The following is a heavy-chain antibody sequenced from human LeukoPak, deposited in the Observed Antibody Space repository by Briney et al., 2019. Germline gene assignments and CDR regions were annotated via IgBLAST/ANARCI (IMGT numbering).Heavy chain of an antibody. CDR3: ARSYGSGSLNWFDP. J-gene: IGHJ5*02. Sequence: GGSLRLSCAASGFTFSSYWMSWVRQAPGKGLEWVANIKQDGSEKYYVDSVKGRFTISRDNAKNSLYLQMNSLRSDDTAVYYCARSYGSGSLNWFDPWGQGTLVTVSS. V-gene: IGHV3-7*03. D-gene: IGHD3-10*01. CDR1: GFTFSSYW. CDR2: IKQDGSEK.